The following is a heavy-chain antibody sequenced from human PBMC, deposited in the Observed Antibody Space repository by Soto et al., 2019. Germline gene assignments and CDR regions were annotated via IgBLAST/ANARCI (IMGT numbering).Heavy chain of an antibody. D-gene: IGHD3-22*01. CDR1: GFTFSSYG. CDR2: ITYDGSNK. J-gene: IGHJ4*02. Sequence: QRLSCAASGFTFSSYGIHWVRQAPGKGLEWVALITYDGSNKYYADSVKGRFTISRDNSKNTLYLQMNSLRAEDTAMYYCAKDAPYYYDSSGYYGPFDYWGQGTLVTVS. V-gene: IGHV3-30*18. CDR3: AKDAPYYYDSSGYYGPFDY.